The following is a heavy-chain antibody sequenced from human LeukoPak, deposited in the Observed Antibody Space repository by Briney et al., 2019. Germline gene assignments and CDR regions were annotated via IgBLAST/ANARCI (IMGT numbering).Heavy chain of an antibody. J-gene: IGHJ4*02. CDR2: ISYGGDNK. CDR3: ARDFEAHDLRPIGY. Sequence: TGGSLRLSCAASGSTFSSYAMHWVRQAPGKGLEWVAVISYGGDNKYYADSVKGRFTISRDNSKNTLYLQMNSLRAEDTAVYYCARDFEAHDLRPIGYWGQGTLVTVSS. CDR1: GSTFSSYA. V-gene: IGHV3-30*17. D-gene: IGHD3-3*01.